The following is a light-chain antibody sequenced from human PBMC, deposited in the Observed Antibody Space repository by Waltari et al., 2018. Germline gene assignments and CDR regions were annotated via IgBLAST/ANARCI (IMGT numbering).Light chain of an antibody. J-gene: IGKJ4*01. Sequence: EIVLTQSPATLSLSAGERATLSCRASQIVGINLAWYQKRPGQAPRLLIYDAFDRAAGVPARFSGSSSGVEFTLTISSLEPEDSGVYFCQQRYKWPHSFGGGTKVEI. CDR3: QQRYKWPHS. CDR1: QIVGIN. V-gene: IGKV3-11*01. CDR2: DAF.